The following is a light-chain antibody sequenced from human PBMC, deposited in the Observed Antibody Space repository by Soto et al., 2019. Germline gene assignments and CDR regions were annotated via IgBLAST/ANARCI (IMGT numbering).Light chain of an antibody. Sequence: QSALTQPASVSGSPGQSITISCTGTSSDVGGYNYVSWYQQHPGKAPKLMIYEVSNRPSGVSNRFSGSKSGNTASLSISGLQPEDEADYYCSSYTRTSSLIFGGGTQLTVL. V-gene: IGLV2-14*01. CDR3: SSYTRTSSLI. CDR1: SSDVGGYNY. CDR2: EVS. J-gene: IGLJ2*01.